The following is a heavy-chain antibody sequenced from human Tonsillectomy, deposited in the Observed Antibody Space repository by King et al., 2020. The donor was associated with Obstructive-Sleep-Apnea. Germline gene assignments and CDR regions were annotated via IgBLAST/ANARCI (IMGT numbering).Heavy chain of an antibody. Sequence: VQLVQSGGGVVQSGRSLRLSCAASGFTFSTYGMHWVRQAPGKGQEWVTFIRYDGTSKYYADSVKCRFTISRDNSKNTLYLQLNSLRPDDTAVYYCATHGAYYDRNGRSYRGPLDYWGQGTLVTVSS. CDR3: ATHGAYYDRNGRSYRGPLDY. D-gene: IGHD3-16*01. V-gene: IGHV3-30*02. CDR2: IRYDGTSK. CDR1: GFTFSTYG. J-gene: IGHJ4*02.